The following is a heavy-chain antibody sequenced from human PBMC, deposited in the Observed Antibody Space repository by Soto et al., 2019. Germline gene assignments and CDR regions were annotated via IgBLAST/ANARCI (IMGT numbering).Heavy chain of an antibody. CDR2: ISGRGGTT. CDR1: GFTFSNYA. V-gene: IGHV3-23*01. Sequence: EVQLLESGGGLVQPGRSLRLSCAASGFTFSNYAMLWVRQAPGERLDWVSGISGRGGTTYYADSVKGRFTISRDNSKNTPGPQQYCPRRGDSDLSYSVSSVGGRGWSRGWAWSFHYWGQGTLVTVSS. D-gene: IGHD3-16*01. CDR3: VSSVGGRGWSRGWAWSFHY. J-gene: IGHJ4*02.